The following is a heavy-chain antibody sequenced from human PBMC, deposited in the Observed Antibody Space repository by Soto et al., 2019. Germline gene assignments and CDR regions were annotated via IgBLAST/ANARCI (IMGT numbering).Heavy chain of an antibody. J-gene: IGHJ4*02. CDR3: ASRDPGTSVDY. CDR2: IYRTGST. CDR1: GGSFSSNNW. Sequence: PSETLSLTCAVSGGSFSSNNWWTWVRQPPGQGLEWIGEIYRTGSTNYNPSLKSRVTISLDKSENQFSLKVTSLTAADTAVYYCASRDPGTSVDYWGQGTLVTVSS. D-gene: IGHD1-7*01. V-gene: IGHV4-4*02.